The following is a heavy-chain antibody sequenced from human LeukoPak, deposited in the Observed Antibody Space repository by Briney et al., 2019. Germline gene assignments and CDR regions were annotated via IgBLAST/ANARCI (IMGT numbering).Heavy chain of an antibody. V-gene: IGHV4-59*12. CDR2: IYYSGST. D-gene: IGHD5-18*01. J-gene: IGHJ6*03. CDR1: GGSISSYY. Sequence: SETLSLTCTVSGGSISSYYWSWIRQPPGKGLEWIGYIYYSGSTNYNPSLKSRVTISVDTSKNQFSLKLSSVTAADTAVYYCARGRIQLWPKGYYYYYYMDVWGKGTTVTVSS. CDR3: ARGRIQLWPKGYYYYYYMDV.